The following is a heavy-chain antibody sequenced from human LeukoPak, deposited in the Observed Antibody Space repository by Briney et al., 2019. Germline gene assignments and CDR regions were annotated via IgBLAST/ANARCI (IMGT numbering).Heavy chain of an antibody. V-gene: IGHV4-34*01. CDR1: GGSFSDYY. D-gene: IGHD3-3*01. Sequence: PSETLSLTCAVYGGSFSDYYWSWIRQPPGKGLEWIGEINHSGSTNYNPSLKSRVTISVDTSKNQFSLKLSSVTAADTAVYYCARGLSSQYYDFWSGYHYYFDYWGQGTLVTVSS. J-gene: IGHJ4*02. CDR3: ARGLSSQYYDFWSGYHYYFDY. CDR2: INHSGST.